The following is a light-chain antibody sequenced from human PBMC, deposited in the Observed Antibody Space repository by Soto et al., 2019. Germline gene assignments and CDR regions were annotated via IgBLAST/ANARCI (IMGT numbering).Light chain of an antibody. CDR3: QQYHSYPWT. Sequence: VGDRVTITCRASQSISTWLAWYHQIPGKAPKLLIYKASSLESGVPSRFSGSGSGTEFTLTISSLQPDDFATYYCQQYHSYPWTFGQGTKV. CDR1: QSISTW. V-gene: IGKV1-5*03. J-gene: IGKJ1*01. CDR2: KAS.